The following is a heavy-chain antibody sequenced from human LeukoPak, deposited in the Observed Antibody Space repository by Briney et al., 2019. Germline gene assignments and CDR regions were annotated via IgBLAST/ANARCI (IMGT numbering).Heavy chain of an antibody. CDR1: GFTFTSYS. CDR3: ARGLRGTTFDY. D-gene: IGHD5-12*01. V-gene: IGHV3-21*01. J-gene: IGHJ4*02. CDR2: MSSSSSYI. Sequence: GGTLRLSCAASGFTFTSYSMNWVCHAPGKGLERVSSMSSSSSYIYYADPVKGRLTIATDNAKNLLYLQMNSLSAEDAAVYYWARGLRGTTFDYWGQGTLVTVSS.